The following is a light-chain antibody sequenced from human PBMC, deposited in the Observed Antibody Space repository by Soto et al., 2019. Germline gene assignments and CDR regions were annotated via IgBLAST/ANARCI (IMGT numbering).Light chain of an antibody. CDR3: QTWATGIRV. Sequence: QLVLTQSPSASASLGASVKLTCTLSSGHSSYAIAWHQQQPEKGPRYMMKVNSDGSHNKGDGIPDRFSGSSSGAERYLTISSLQSEDEADYYCQTWATGIRVFGGGTKVTVL. CDR2: VNSDGSH. CDR1: SGHSSYA. J-gene: IGLJ3*02. V-gene: IGLV4-69*01.